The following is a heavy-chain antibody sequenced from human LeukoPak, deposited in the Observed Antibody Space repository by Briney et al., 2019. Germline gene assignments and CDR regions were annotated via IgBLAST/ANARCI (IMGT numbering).Heavy chain of an antibody. V-gene: IGHV3-72*01. J-gene: IGHJ4*02. CDR2: TRNKANSYTT. Sequence: GGSLRLSCAASGFTFSDHYMDWVRQAPGKGLERGGRTRNKANSYTTEYAASVKGRFTISRDDSKNSLYLQMNSLKTEDTAVYYCASLSVVRGVPAFVYWGQGTLVTVSS. CDR3: ASLSVVRGVPAFVY. CDR1: GFTFSDHY. D-gene: IGHD3-10*01.